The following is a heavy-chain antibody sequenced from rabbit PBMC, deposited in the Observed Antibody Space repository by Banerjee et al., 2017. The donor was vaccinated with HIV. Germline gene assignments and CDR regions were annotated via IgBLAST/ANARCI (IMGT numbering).Heavy chain of an antibody. CDR2: IWTGSGTI. V-gene: IGHV1S40*01. CDR1: GFSFSSGYD. CDR3: ARITTRGYYEMYYFNL. Sequence: QSLEESGGGLVQPEGSLTLTCKASGFSFSSGYDMCWVRPAPGKGLEWIACIWTGSGTIYYASWAKGRFTISKTSSTTVTLQMTSLTAADTATYFCARITTRGYYEMYYFNLWGPGTLVTVS. D-gene: IGHD1-1*01. J-gene: IGHJ4*01.